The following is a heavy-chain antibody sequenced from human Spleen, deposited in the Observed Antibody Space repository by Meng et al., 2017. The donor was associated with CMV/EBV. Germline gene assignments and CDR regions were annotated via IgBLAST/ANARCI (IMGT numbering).Heavy chain of an antibody. J-gene: IGHJ4*02. CDR2: IYYRGST. CDR3: AGEDFWGGYRTAYFDY. D-gene: IGHD3-3*01. CDR1: GGSISSYY. V-gene: IGHV4-59*12. Sequence: SETLSLTCTVSGGSISSYYWSWIRQTPWKGLEWIGYIYYRGSTNYNPSIKSRVTISVDKSKNQFSLKLSFVTAADTAVYYCAGEDFWGGYRTAYFDYLGQGTLVTVSS.